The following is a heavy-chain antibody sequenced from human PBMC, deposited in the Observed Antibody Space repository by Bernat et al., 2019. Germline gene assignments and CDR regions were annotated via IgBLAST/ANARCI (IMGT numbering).Heavy chain of an antibody. D-gene: IGHD4-17*01. CDR3: ARDQTTHKGCPGDGMDV. CDR1: GFTFSSYG. J-gene: IGHJ6*02. V-gene: IGHV3-33*01. Sequence: QVQLVESGGGVVQPGRSLRLSCAASGFTFSSYGMHWVRQAPGKGLEWVAVIWYDGSNKYYADSVKGRFTISRDNSKNTLYLQMNSLRAEDTAVYYCARDQTTHKGCPGDGMDVWGQGTTVTVYS. CDR2: IWYDGSNK.